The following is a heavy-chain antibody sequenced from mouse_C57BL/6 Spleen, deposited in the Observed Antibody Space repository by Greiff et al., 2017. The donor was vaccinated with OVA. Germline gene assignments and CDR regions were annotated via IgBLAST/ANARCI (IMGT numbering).Heavy chain of an antibody. CDR3: ARGGWLLRDFDY. D-gene: IGHD2-3*01. Sequence: EVKVVESGGGLVKPGGSLKLSCAASGFTFSDYGMHWVRQAPEKGLEWVAYISSGSSTIYYADTVKGRFTISRDNAKNTLFLQMTSLRSEDTAMYYCARGGWLLRDFDYWGQGTTLTVSS. CDR2: ISSGSSTI. J-gene: IGHJ2*01. CDR1: GFTFSDYG. V-gene: IGHV5-17*01.